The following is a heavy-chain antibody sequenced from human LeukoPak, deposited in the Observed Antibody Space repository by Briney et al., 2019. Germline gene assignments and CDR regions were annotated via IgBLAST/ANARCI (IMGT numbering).Heavy chain of an antibody. V-gene: IGHV4-31*03. J-gene: IGHJ4*02. CDR3: ARSRRMAYFDY. CDR1: GGSISSGGYY. D-gene: IGHD2-8*01. Sequence: PQTLSLTCTVSGGSISSGGYYWSWIRQHPGKGLEWIGYIYYSGSTYYNPSLKSRVTISVDTSKNQFSLKLSSVTAADTAVYYCARSRRMAYFDYWGQGTLVTVSS. CDR2: IYYSGST.